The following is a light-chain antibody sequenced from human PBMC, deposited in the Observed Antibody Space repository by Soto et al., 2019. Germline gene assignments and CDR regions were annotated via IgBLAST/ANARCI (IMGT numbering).Light chain of an antibody. CDR3: CSSGGSPTYV. CDR1: SSNVGSYKL. V-gene: IGLV2-23*02. CDR2: EVN. J-gene: IGLJ1*01. Sequence: HSVLTQPASVSGSPGQSITISCTGTSSNVGSYKLVSWYQQHPGKAPKLMIFEVNKRPSGVSHRFSGSKSGNTASLTISGLKVEDEADYYCCSSGGSPTYVFGTGTKVTVL.